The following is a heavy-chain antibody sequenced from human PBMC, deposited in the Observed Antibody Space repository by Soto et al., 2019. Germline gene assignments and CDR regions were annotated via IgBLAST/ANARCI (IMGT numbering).Heavy chain of an antibody. V-gene: IGHV3-74*01. CDR1: GLTFNTHW. D-gene: IGHD1-26*01. Sequence: EVQLVESGGGVVQPGGSLRLSCTASGLTFNTHWMHCVRQAPGKGLVWVSRIYFDGITTNYEDSVKGRLTVSRDNDKITVYLHVNTLRDEDTAVYYCARGGAMGVDYWGPGTLVTVSS. CDR3: ARGGAMGVDY. CDR2: IYFDGITT. J-gene: IGHJ4*02.